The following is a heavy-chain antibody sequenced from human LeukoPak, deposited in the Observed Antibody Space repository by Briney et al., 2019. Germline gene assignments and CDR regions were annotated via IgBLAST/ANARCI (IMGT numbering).Heavy chain of an antibody. CDR2: INSDGSST. CDR1: GFIFSSYW. Sequence: GGSLRLSCAASGFIFSSYWMDWVRQAPGKGLVWASQINSDGSSTTYADSVKGRFTISRDNSNNTLYLQMNSLGAEDTAVYYCAKGSHLYASGSRLDYWGQGTLVTLSS. J-gene: IGHJ4*02. D-gene: IGHD3-10*01. V-gene: IGHV3-74*01. CDR3: AKGSHLYASGSRLDY.